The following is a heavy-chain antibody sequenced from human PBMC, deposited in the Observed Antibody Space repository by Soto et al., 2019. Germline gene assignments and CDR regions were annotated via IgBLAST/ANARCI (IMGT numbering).Heavy chain of an antibody. J-gene: IGHJ4*02. CDR1: GYTFTGNY. D-gene: IGHD5-18*01. CDR2: INVNSGGT. CDR3: ARDPGYSYGYS. V-gene: IGHV1-2*02. Sequence: ASVKVSCKASGYTFTGNYMHWVRQAPGQGFEWMGWINVNSGGTKYSQKFQGRVTITRDTSASTAYMELSSLRSEDTAVYYCARDPGYSYGYSWGQGTLVTVSS.